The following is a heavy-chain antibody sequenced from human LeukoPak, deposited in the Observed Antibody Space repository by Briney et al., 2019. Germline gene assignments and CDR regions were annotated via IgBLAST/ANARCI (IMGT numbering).Heavy chain of an antibody. Sequence: GGSLRLSCKGSGYRFTSYWIGWVRQMPGKGLEWMGFIYPGDSGTRYSPSFQGQVTISADKSMSTAYLQWSSLKASDTAMYYCARRRGRYSGDAFDIWGQGTMVTVSP. CDR3: ARRRGRYSGDAFDI. CDR1: GYRFTSYW. J-gene: IGHJ3*02. D-gene: IGHD1-26*01. CDR2: IYPGDSGT. V-gene: IGHV5-51*01.